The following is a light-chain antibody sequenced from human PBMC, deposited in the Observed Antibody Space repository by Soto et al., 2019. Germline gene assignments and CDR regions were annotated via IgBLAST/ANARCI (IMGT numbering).Light chain of an antibody. Sequence: QSAPTQPASVSGSPGQSITISCTGTSSDIGANNFVSWYQQYPGRAPNLIFYEFSNRPSELSVRFSGSKSGNTPSLTVSVHRAEDAAYYYCTAYTNISARVFGTGTKLTVL. CDR3: TAYTNISARV. J-gene: IGLJ1*01. V-gene: IGLV2-14*01. CDR1: SSDIGANNF. CDR2: EFS.